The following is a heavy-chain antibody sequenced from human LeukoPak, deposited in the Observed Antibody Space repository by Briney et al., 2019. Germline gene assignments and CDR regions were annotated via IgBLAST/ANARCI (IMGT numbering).Heavy chain of an antibody. CDR3: ARRCSSNSCPFEY. Sequence: GESLKISCKDSGYRFSSYWIAWVRQMPGKGLEYIGIIYPGDSDIRYSPSFRGQVTISADKSISTAYLQWSSLKASDTAMYYCARRCSSNSCPFEYWGQGTLVTVSS. D-gene: IGHD2-2*01. CDR2: IYPGDSDI. V-gene: IGHV5-51*01. CDR1: GYRFSSYW. J-gene: IGHJ4*02.